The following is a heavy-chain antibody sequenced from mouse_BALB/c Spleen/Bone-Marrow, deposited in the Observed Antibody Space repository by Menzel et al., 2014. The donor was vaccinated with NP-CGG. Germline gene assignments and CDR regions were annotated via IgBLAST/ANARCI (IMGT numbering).Heavy chain of an antibody. D-gene: IGHD1-1*01. Sequence: EVQGVESGGGLVQPGGSRKLSCAASGFTFSSFGMHWVRQAPGKGLEWVAYISSGSSTVYYADKVMGRFTISRDNPKNTLFLQMTSLRSEDTAMYYCARSGSSSGYFDYWGQGTTLTVSS. CDR3: ARSGSSSGYFDY. J-gene: IGHJ2*01. V-gene: IGHV5-17*02. CDR1: GFTFSSFG. CDR2: ISSGSSTV.